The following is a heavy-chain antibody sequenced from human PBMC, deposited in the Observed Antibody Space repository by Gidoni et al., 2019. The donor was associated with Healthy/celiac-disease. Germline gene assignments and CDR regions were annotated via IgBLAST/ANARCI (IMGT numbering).Heavy chain of an antibody. D-gene: IGHD6-6*01. CDR1: GYIFTSYW. CDR2: IYPGDSDT. CDR3: ARRQYSSSSISRGMDV. J-gene: IGHJ6*02. V-gene: IGHV5-51*01. Sequence: EVQLVQSGAEVKKPGESLKISCTGSGYIFTSYWIGWVRQLPGKGLEWMGIIYPGDSDTRYSPSFQGQVTISADKSISTAYLQWSSLKASDTAMYYCARRQYSSSSISRGMDVWGQETTVTVSS.